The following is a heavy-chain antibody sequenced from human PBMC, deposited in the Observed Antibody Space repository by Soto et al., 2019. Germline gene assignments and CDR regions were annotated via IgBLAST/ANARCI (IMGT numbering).Heavy chain of an antibody. CDR3: AGRGVTQIWNYSSYYMDF. V-gene: IGHV4-59*01. J-gene: IGHJ6*03. CDR1: GGSISSYH. D-gene: IGHD2-21*02. CDR2: IYYSGST. Sequence: TSETLSLTCTVSGGSISSYHWSWIRQPPGKGLEWIGYIYYSGSTNYNPSLKSRVTISVDTSKNQFSLKLSSVTAADTAVYYCAGRGVTQIWNYSSYYMDFWGKGTPVTVSS.